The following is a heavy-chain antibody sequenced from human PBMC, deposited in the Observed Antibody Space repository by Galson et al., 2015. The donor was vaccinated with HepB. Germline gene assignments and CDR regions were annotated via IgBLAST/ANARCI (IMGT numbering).Heavy chain of an antibody. V-gene: IGHV4-39*07. J-gene: IGHJ4*02. D-gene: IGHD5-18*01. Sequence: SETLSLTCTVSGGSISNNRYYCGWIRQPPGKGLEWIGSIYYSGSAYYNPSLKSRITIAVDTSKNQFSLKLNSVTAADAAVYYCATSVNVDAPMDWGQGTLVTVSS. CDR3: ATSVNVDAPMD. CDR2: IYYSGSA. CDR1: GGSISNNRYY.